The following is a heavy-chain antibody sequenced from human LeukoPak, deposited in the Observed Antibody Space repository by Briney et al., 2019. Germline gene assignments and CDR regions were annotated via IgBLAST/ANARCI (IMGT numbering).Heavy chain of an antibody. CDR3: ASGAAAYFDY. J-gene: IGHJ4*02. D-gene: IGHD6-13*01. CDR1: GFNFGDYA. V-gene: IGHV3-21*01. Sequence: GGSLRLSCTASGFNFGDYAMSWFRQAPGKGLEWVSSISSSSSYIYYADSVKGRFTISRDNAKNSLYLQMNSLRAEDTAVYYCASGAAAYFDYWGQGTLVSVSS. CDR2: ISSSSSYI.